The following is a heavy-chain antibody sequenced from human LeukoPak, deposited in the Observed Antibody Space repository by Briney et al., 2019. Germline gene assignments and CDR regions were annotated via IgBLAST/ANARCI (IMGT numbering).Heavy chain of an antibody. CDR3: AKDKNDRGDYYYMDV. J-gene: IGHJ6*03. Sequence: GGSLRLSCVASGFSFSTFGMHWVRQAPGKGLEWVAFIRFDGSNKYYADSVKGRFTISRDNSKNTLYLQMNSLRPEDTGVYYCAKDKNDRGDYYYMDVWGKGTTVTVSS. V-gene: IGHV3-30*02. CDR2: IRFDGSNK. CDR1: GFSFSTFG. D-gene: IGHD2/OR15-2a*01.